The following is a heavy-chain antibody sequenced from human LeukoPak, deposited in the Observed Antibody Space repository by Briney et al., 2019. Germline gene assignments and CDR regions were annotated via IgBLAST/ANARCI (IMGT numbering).Heavy chain of an antibody. CDR3: ARTGAAAGVYNYYYYMDV. CDR2: IRYDGNNK. Sequence: PGGSLRLSCAASGFTFSDYSMHWVRQAPGKGLNWVAFIRYDGNNKYYADSVKGRFTISRDNSKNMLYLEMNSLRAEDTAVYFCARTGAAAGVYNYYYYMDVWGKGTTVTISS. D-gene: IGHD6-13*01. J-gene: IGHJ6*03. V-gene: IGHV3-30*02. CDR1: GFTFSDYS.